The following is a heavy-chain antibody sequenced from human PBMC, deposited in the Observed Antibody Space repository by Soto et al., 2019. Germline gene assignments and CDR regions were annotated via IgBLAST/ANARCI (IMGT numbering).Heavy chain of an antibody. V-gene: IGHV1-8*01. J-gene: IGHJ4*02. CDR2: MNPNSGNT. Sequence: ASVKVSCKASGYTFTSYDINWVRQATGQGLEWMGWMNPNSGNTGYAQKFQGRVTMTRNTSISTAYMELSSLRSEDTAVYYCAIVYGSGSYYLPRFDYWGQGTLVTVSS. CDR3: AIVYGSGSYYLPRFDY. CDR1: GYTFTSYD. D-gene: IGHD3-10*01.